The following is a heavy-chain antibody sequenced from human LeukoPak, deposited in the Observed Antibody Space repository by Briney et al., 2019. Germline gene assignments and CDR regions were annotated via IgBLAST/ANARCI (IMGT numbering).Heavy chain of an antibody. J-gene: IGHJ4*02. D-gene: IGHD5-18*01. V-gene: IGHV3-73*01. CDR2: IRSKANSYAT. CDR3: TRRVDTAMVTKDY. Sequence: GGSLRLSCAASGFTFSGSAMHWVRQASGKGLEWVGRIRSKANSYATAYAASVKGRFTISRDDSKNTAYLQMNGLKTEDTAVYYCTRRVDTAMVTKDYWGQGTLVTVSS. CDR1: GFTFSGSA.